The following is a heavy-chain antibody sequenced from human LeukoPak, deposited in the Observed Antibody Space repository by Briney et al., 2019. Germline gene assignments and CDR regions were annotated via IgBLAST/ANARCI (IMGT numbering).Heavy chain of an antibody. CDR2: TYYRSKWYY. D-gene: IGHD5-12*01. J-gene: IGHJ4*02. V-gene: IGHV6-1*01. Sequence: SQTLSLTCAISGDSVSSDSATLNWVRQSPSRGLEWLGRTYYRSKWYYNYAVSVKSRITINPDTSKNQFSLQLNSVTPEDTAVYYCARGATAYFDSWGQGTLVTVSS. CDR3: ARGATAYFDS. CDR1: GDSVSSDSAT.